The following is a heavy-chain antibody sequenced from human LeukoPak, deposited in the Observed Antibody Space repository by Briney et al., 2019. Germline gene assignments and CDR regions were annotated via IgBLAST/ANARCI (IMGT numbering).Heavy chain of an antibody. J-gene: IGHJ4*02. Sequence: SETLSLTCAVYGGSFSGYFWSWIRQPPGEGLEWIGDINHNGGTNYNPSLKSRVTISVDTSKNQFSLKMSSVTAADTAVYYCAKDARRTFGLSSGLYRGSYYFDYWGQGTLVTVSS. D-gene: IGHD6-19*01. V-gene: IGHV4-34*01. CDR3: AKDARRTFGLSSGLYRGSYYFDY. CDR2: INHNGGT. CDR1: GGSFSGYF.